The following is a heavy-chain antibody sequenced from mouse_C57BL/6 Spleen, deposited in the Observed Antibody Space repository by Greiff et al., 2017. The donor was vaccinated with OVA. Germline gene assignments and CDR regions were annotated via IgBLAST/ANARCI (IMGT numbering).Heavy chain of an antibody. V-gene: IGHV5-17*01. CDR2: ISSGSSTI. Sequence: DVHLVESGGGLVKPGGSLKLSCAASGFTFSDYGMHWVSQAPEKGLEWVAYISSGSSTIYYADTVKGRFTISRDNAKNTLFLQIASLRSEDTAMYYCARSGAVVAPFDYWGQGTTLTVSS. CDR3: ARSGAVVAPFDY. CDR1: GFTFSDYG. D-gene: IGHD1-1*01. J-gene: IGHJ2*01.